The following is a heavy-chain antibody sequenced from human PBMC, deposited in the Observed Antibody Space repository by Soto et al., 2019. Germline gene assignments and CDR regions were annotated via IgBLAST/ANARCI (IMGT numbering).Heavy chain of an antibody. Sequence: PPETLSLTCTVSGGSISSYYWSWIRQPPGKGLEWIGYIYYSGSTNYNPSLKSRVTISVDTSKNQFSLKLSSVTAADTAVYYCARHGFDGYIWGSYPRFDYWGQGTLVTSPQ. CDR1: GGSISSYY. J-gene: IGHJ4*02. CDR3: ARHGFDGYIWGSYPRFDY. D-gene: IGHD3-16*02. V-gene: IGHV4-59*08. CDR2: IYYSGST.